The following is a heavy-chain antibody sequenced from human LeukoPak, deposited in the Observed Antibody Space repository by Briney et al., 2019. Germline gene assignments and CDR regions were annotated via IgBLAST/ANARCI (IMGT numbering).Heavy chain of an antibody. CDR1: GVSISSATYY. CDR2: IYYTGNT. V-gene: IGHV4-39*07. CDR3: TKSDGYGLIRI. Sequence: SETLSLTCTVSGVSISSATYYWRWIRQPPGKGLEWIGNIYYTGNTYYNSSLKSRVTISLDTSENQFSLQVISLTTADTSADYCTKSDGYGLIRICGRGTMVTVSS. J-gene: IGHJ3*02. D-gene: IGHD3-10*01.